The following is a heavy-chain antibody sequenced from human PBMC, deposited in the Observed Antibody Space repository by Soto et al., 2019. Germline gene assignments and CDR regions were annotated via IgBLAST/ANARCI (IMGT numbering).Heavy chain of an antibody. CDR1: GDSISSFSDY. V-gene: IGHV4-39*01. CDR3: ATHQGYYGSGTYCFDN. Sequence: SETLSLTCLVSGDSISSFSDYWAWIRQPPGKGLEWIASIESSGPTFYNPSLKSRATISVDTSKNQFSLKLNSMTAADAAVYYCATHQGYYGSGTYCFDNWGQGALVTVSS. CDR2: IESSGPT. J-gene: IGHJ4*02. D-gene: IGHD3-10*01.